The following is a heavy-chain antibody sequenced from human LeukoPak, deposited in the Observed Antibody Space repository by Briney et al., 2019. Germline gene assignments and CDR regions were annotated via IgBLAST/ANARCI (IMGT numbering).Heavy chain of an antibody. J-gene: IGHJ4*02. CDR1: GGSISSYY. V-gene: IGHV4-59*01. CDR2: IYYSGST. CDR3: AREDRSSWYYYFDY. Sequence: SETLSLTCIVSGGSISSYYWSWIRQPPGKGLEWIGYIYYSGSTNYNPSLKSRVTISVDTSKNQFSLKLSSVTAADTAVYYCAREDRSSWYYYFDYWGQGTLVTVSS. D-gene: IGHD6-13*01.